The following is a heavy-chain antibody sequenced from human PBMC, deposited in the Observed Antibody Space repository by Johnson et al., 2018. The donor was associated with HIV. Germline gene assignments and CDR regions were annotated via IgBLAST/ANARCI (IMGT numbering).Heavy chain of an antibody. D-gene: IGHD4-23*01. CDR1: GFTVSSNY. CDR3: ARATVESAFDI. Sequence: VESGGGLVQPGGSLRVSCAASGFTVSSNYMSWVRQAPGKGLEWVSVIYSGGSTYYADSVKGRFTISRDNAKNSLYLQMNSLRAEDTAVYYCARATVESAFDIWGQGTMVTVSS. V-gene: IGHV3-66*01. CDR2: IYSGGST. J-gene: IGHJ3*02.